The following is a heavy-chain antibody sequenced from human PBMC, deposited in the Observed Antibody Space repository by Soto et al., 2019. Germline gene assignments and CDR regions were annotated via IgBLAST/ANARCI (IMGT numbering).Heavy chain of an antibody. J-gene: IGHJ4*02. D-gene: IGHD2-15*01. CDR2: IRSKAYGGTT. CDR3: TSPYWQGFTPPAADY. V-gene: IGHV3-49*03. CDR1: GFTFGDYA. Sequence: GGSLRLSSTASGFTFGDYAMSWFRQAPGKGLEWVGFIRSKAYGGTTEYAASVKGRFTISRDDSKSIAYLQMNSLKTEDTAVYYCTSPYWQGFTPPAADYWGQGTLVTVSS.